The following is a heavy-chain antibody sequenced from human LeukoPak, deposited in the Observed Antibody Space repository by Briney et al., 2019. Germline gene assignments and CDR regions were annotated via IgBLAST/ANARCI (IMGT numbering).Heavy chain of an antibody. CDR3: ASWEYTYSSSSWTGIDY. V-gene: IGHV3-30-3*01. D-gene: IGHD6-13*01. Sequence: GGSLRLSCAASGFTFSSYAMHWVRQAPGKGLEWVAVISYDGSNKYYADSVKGRFTISRDNSKNTLYLQMNSLRAEDTAVYYCASWEYTYSSSSWTGIDYWGQGTLVTVSS. CDR2: ISYDGSNK. CDR1: GFTFSSYA. J-gene: IGHJ4*02.